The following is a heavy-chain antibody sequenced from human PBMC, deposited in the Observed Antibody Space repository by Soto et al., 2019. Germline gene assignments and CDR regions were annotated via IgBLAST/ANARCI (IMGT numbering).Heavy chain of an antibody. V-gene: IGHV4-39*01. D-gene: IGHD3-10*02. CDR3: ARQPRSRHSTVFGADYGMHV. Sequence: QLQLQESGPGLVKPSETLSLTCTVSGGSISSSSYYWGWIRQPPGKGLEWIGSIYYSGSTYYNPSLKSRVTRSVCTTQNHCARSLRSVTAAPTAVHHGARQPRSRHSTVFGADYGMHVWGPATTVTVSS. J-gene: IGHJ6*02. CDR2: IYYSGST. CDR1: GGSISSSSYY.